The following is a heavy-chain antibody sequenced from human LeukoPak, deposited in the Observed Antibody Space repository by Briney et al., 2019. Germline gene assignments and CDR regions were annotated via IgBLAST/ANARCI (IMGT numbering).Heavy chain of an antibody. V-gene: IGHV1-24*01. CDR1: GYTFTSYD. D-gene: IGHD3-22*01. J-gene: IGHJ3*02. Sequence: GASVKVSCKASGYTFTSYDINWVRQATGQGLEWMGGFDPEDGETIYAQKFQGRVTMTEDTSTDTAYMELSSLRSEDTAVYYCATADAGTMIVVATRFAFDIWGQGTMVTVSS. CDR3: ATADAGTMIVVATRFAFDI. CDR2: FDPEDGET.